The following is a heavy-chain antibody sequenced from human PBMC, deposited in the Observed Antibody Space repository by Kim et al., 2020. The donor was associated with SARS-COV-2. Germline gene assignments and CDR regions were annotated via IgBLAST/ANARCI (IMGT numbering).Heavy chain of an antibody. CDR2: IFGTA. D-gene: IGHD2-15*01. V-gene: IGHV1-69*01. J-gene: IGHJ4*02. CDR3: ARDRMGS. Sequence: IFGTANYAQKFQGRVTITADESTSTAYMELSSLRSEDTAVYYCARDRMGSWGQGTLVTVSS.